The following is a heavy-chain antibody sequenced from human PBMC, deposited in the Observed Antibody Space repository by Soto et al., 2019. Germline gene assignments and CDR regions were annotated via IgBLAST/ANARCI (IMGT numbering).Heavy chain of an antibody. CDR3: ARDLRGTDTAMDYYFDY. CDR2: IYYSGST. Sequence: QVQLQESGPGLVKPSETLSLTCTISGGSISSYYWSWIRQPPGKGLEWIGYIYYSGSTNYNPSLKSRVTISVDTSKNQFSLKLSSVTAADTAVYYCARDLRGTDTAMDYYFDYWGQGTLVTVSS. CDR1: GGSISSYY. J-gene: IGHJ4*02. D-gene: IGHD5-18*01. V-gene: IGHV4-59*01.